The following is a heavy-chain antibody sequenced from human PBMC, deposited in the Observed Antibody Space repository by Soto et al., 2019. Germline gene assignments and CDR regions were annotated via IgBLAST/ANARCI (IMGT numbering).Heavy chain of an antibody. Sequence: GGPLRLPWAAVGVTCGTYSMRCVQQSPGKGLEGLSVLYGNGGGTFYADSVKGWFTISRDNSRNTLYLQMNSLRAEDTAFYYCAKDVRTDGYSDLDYWGQGPPVTVSS. CDR1: GVTCGTYS. CDR2: LYGNGGGT. V-gene: IGHV3-23*01. J-gene: IGHJ4*02. CDR3: AKDVRTDGYSDLDY. D-gene: IGHD2-15*01.